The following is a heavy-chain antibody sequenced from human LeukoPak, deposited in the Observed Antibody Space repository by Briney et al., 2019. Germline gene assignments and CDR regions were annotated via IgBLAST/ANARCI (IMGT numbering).Heavy chain of an antibody. CDR1: GYTSTSYY. J-gene: IGHJ4*02. CDR3: ARASDSSGYYAPQHYFDY. Sequence: ASVKVSCKASGYTSTSYYMHWVRQAPGQGLEWMGTINPSGGSTSYAQKFQGRVTMTRDTSTSTVYMELSSLRSEDTAVYYCARASDSSGYYAPQHYFDYWGQGTLVTVSS. CDR2: INPSGGST. V-gene: IGHV1-46*03. D-gene: IGHD3-22*01.